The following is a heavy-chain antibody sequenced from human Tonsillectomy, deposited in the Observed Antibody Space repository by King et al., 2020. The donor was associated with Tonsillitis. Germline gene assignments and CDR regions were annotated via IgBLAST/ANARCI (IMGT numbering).Heavy chain of an antibody. J-gene: IGHJ4*02. CDR2: IYYTGRT. V-gene: IGHV4-39*07. CDR3: ARHYCFVSGSYYLYYFDY. CDR1: GGSISNTRYY. D-gene: IGHD3-10*01. Sequence: QLQESGPGRVKPSETLSLTCTVSGGSISNTRYYWGWIRQPPGQGLEWIGSIYYTGRTYDSPSLKSRVTISVDTAKNQFSLKLNSVTAADTAVYYCARHYCFVSGSYYLYYFDYWGQGTLVTVST.